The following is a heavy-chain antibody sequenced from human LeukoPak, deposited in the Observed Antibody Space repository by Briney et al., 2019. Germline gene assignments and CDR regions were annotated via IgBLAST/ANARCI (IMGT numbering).Heavy chain of an antibody. CDR2: IYHSGST. CDR1: GGSISSSSYY. V-gene: IGHV4-39*07. CDR3: ARAGLAHSFDY. Sequence: SETLSLTCTVSGGSISSSSYYWGWIRQPPGKGLEWIGEIYHSGSTNYNPSLKSRVTISVDKSKNQFSLKLSSVTAADTAVYYCARAGLAHSFDYWGQGTLVTVSS. J-gene: IGHJ4*02. D-gene: IGHD3-10*01.